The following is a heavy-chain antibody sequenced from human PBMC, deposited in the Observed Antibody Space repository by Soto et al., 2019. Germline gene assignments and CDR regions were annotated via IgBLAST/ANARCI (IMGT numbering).Heavy chain of an antibody. CDR1: SGAFSYCY. D-gene: IGHD3-9*01. CDR2: INHSGRT. Sequence: LEMRSVTVALGSGAFSYCYVILLRQPPGKGLEWIGEINHSGRTNYNPSLKSRVTISIDTSKNQFSLKLTSVTAADSAMYYCARDHELRSLDWLYYYALDVWGQGNMVTAP. J-gene: IGHJ6*02. CDR3: ARDHELRSLDWLYYYALDV. V-gene: IGHV4-34*01.